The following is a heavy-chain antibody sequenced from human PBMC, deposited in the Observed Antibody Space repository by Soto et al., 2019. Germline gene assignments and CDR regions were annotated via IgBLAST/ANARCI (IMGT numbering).Heavy chain of an antibody. V-gene: IGHV2-5*01. CDR2: IYWNDDN. CDR1: GFSFSTSGVG. D-gene: IGHD2-2*01. Sequence: SGPTLVNPTQTLTLTCTFSGFSFSTSGVGVGWIRQPPGEALEWLALIYWNDDNRYSPSLKSRLTITKDTSKNQVVLTMTKMDPVDTATYYCAHTKGYCGGTSCSTARFEDFDYWGQGTLVTVSS. CDR3: AHTKGYCGGTSCSTARFEDFDY. J-gene: IGHJ4*02.